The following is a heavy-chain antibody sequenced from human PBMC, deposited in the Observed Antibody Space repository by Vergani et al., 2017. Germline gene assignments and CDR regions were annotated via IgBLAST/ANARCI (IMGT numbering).Heavy chain of an antibody. Sequence: EVQLVESGGGLVQPGGSLRLSCAASGFTVSSNYMSWVRQAPGKGLEWVSVIYSGGSTYYADSVKGRFTISRDNSKNTLYLQMNSLRAEDTAVYYCASLRITMVRGVTNWFDPWGQGTLVTVSS. CDR2: IYSGGST. J-gene: IGHJ5*02. V-gene: IGHV3-66*02. CDR3: ASLRITMVRGVTNWFDP. D-gene: IGHD3-10*01. CDR1: GFTVSSNY.